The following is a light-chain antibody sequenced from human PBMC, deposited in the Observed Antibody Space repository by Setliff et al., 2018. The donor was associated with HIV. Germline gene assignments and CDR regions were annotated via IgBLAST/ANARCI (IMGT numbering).Light chain of an antibody. V-gene: IGLV2-14*03. Sequence: QSALTQPASVSGSPRQSVTISCTGTSSDVGGYNFVSWYQQHPGKTPELLIYDVTNRPSGVSDRFSGSRSGNTASLTISGLQPEDEADYYCSSYTSTRALLFGGGTKVTVL. CDR1: SSDVGGYNF. CDR2: DVT. J-gene: IGLJ2*01. CDR3: SSYTSTRALL.